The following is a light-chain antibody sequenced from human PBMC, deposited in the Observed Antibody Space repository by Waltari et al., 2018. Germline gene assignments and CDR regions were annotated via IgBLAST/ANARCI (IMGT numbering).Light chain of an antibody. Sequence: EIVMTQSPATLSVSPGERATLSCRARQGVSSKLAWYQQEPGQPPRLLLYDTSVRAAGIPARFSGSGSGTEFTLTISSLQSDDFAVYYCQQSNNWPPWTFGQGTKVEIK. J-gene: IGKJ1*01. CDR1: QGVSSK. CDR2: DTS. V-gene: IGKV3-15*01. CDR3: QQSNNWPPWT.